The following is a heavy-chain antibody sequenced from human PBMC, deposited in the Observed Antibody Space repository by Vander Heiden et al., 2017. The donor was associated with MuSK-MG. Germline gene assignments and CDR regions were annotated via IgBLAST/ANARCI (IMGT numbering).Heavy chain of an antibody. CDR2: IGPSDSHT. J-gene: IGHJ4*02. Sequence: EVQLVQSGAEVKKPGESLRISCTGSGYRFTTYWINWVRQLHGKGLEWMGRIGPSDSHTNYSPSFQGHATISADKSISTAYLQWSSLKPSDTAMYYCARQAPYTSGWPDYWGQGTLVTVSS. CDR1: GYRFTTYW. V-gene: IGHV5-10-1*03. D-gene: IGHD6-19*01. CDR3: ARQAPYTSGWPDY.